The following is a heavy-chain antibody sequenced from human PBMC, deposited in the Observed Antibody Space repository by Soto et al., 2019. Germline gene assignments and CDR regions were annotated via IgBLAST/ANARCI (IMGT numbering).Heavy chain of an antibody. D-gene: IGHD6-19*01. J-gene: IGHJ4*01. CDR2: IYYSGST. V-gene: IGHV4-59*04. CDR3: ARHDGFSSGWIFDY. CDR1: GGSISSYY. Sequence: SETLSLTCTVSGGSISSYYWSWIRQPPGKGLEWIGNIYYSGSTYYNPSLKSRVTISVDTSNNQLSLKLRSVTAADTAVYYCARHDGFSSGWIFDYWGHGTLVTVSS.